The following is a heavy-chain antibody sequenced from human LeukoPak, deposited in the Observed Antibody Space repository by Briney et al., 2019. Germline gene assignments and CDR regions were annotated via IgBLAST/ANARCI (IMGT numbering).Heavy chain of an antibody. J-gene: IGHJ4*02. Sequence: GGSLRLFCAASGFTFSSYEMNWGRQAPGKGLEWVSYISSSGSTIYYADSVKGRFTISRDNAKNSLYLQMNSLRAEDTAVYYCARDFGYYPPDYWGQGTLVTVSS. CDR1: GFTFSSYE. D-gene: IGHD3-22*01. V-gene: IGHV3-48*03. CDR3: ARDFGYYPPDY. CDR2: ISSSGSTI.